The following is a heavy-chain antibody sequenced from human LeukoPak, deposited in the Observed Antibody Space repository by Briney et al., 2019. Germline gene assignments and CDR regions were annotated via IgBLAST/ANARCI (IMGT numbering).Heavy chain of an antibody. CDR3: ANQVVGIAVAGFLPKRPEFDF. CDR2: VSDSGGST. V-gene: IGHV3-23*01. D-gene: IGHD6-19*01. Sequence: GGSLRLSYAASGFTFGNYAMTWVRQAPGKGLEWVSVVSDSGGSTYYADSVKGRFTISRDNSRNTLYLQMNSLSPEDTAVYYCANQVVGIAVAGFLPKRPEFDFWGQGTLVTVSS. J-gene: IGHJ4*02. CDR1: GFTFGNYA.